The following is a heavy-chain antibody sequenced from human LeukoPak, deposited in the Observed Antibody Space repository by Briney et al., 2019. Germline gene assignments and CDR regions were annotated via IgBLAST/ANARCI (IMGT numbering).Heavy chain of an antibody. CDR3: ASQSHIGVTPSYYYYYMDV. D-gene: IGHD3-10*01. Sequence: PSEALSLTCTVSGGSISSSSYYWGWIRQPPGKGLEWIGSIYYSGSTNYNPSLKSRVPISVDTSKNQFSLKLSSVTAADTAVYYCASQSHIGVTPSYYYYYMDVWGKGTTVTVSS. J-gene: IGHJ6*03. CDR1: GGSISSSSYY. V-gene: IGHV4-39*07. CDR2: IYYSGST.